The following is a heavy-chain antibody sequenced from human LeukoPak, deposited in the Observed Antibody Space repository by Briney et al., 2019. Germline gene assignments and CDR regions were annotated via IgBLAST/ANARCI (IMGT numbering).Heavy chain of an antibody. CDR2: IRSDGSST. CDR1: GFTFNTYW. CDR3: AGVLGVRDLAYFDY. J-gene: IGHJ4*01. D-gene: IGHD3-10*01. Sequence: PGGSLRLSCAASGFTFNTYWMHWVRQAPGKGLVWVSRIRSDGSSTSYTDSVRGRFTISRDNAKNTLYLQMNSPRAEDTAVYYCAGVLGVRDLAYFDYWGHGTLVTVSS. V-gene: IGHV3-74*01.